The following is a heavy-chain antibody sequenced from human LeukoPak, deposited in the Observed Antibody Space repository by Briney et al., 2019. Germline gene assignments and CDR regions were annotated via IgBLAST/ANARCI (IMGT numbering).Heavy chain of an antibody. CDR3: ARGMYYYDSRNYFDY. J-gene: IGHJ4*02. Sequence: PSETLSLTCAAYGGSFSGYYWSWIRQPPGKGLEWIGEINHSGSTNYNPSLKSRVTISVDTSKNQFSLKLSSVTAADTAVYYCARGMYYYDSRNYFDYWGQGTLVTVSS. CDR2: INHSGST. CDR1: GGSFSGYY. D-gene: IGHD3-22*01. V-gene: IGHV4-34*01.